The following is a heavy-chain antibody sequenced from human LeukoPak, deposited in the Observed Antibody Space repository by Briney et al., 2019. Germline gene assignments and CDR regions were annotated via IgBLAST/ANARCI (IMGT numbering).Heavy chain of an antibody. Sequence: GGSLRLSCAASGFTFDDYAMHWVRQAPGKGLEWVSGISWNSGSMGYADSVKGRFTISRDNAKNSLYLQMNSLRAEDTALYYCARSDYDILNGPDYWGQGTLVTVSS. CDR3: ARSDYDILNGPDY. V-gene: IGHV3-9*01. CDR2: ISWNSGSM. D-gene: IGHD3-9*01. CDR1: GFTFDDYA. J-gene: IGHJ4*02.